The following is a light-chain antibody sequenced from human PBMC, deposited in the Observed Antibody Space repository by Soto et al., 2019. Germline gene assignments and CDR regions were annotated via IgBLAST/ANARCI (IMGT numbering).Light chain of an antibody. CDR1: ESVRSN. V-gene: IGKV3-15*01. Sequence: IVMTQSPATLSVSPWERATLSCRASESVRSNLAWYQQKPGQAPRLLIYGASTRATGIPVRFSGSGSGTEFTLTISSLQSEDFAVYYCQQYNNWPPITFGQGTRLEIK. J-gene: IGKJ5*01. CDR3: QQYNNWPPIT. CDR2: GAS.